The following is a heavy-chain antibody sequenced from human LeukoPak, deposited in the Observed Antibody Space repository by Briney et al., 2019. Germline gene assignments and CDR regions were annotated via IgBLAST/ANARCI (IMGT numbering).Heavy chain of an antibody. CDR3: ARVKRDCSGGSCYPYDY. V-gene: IGHV3-23*01. J-gene: IGHJ4*02. Sequence: GGSLRLSCAASRFTFNTYAVNWVRRAPGKGLEWVSAISGNGDITYYADSVRGRFTISRDNSKNTLYLQMNSLRAEDTAVYYCARVKRDCSGGSCYPYDYWGQGTLVTVSS. CDR2: ISGNGDIT. D-gene: IGHD2-15*01. CDR1: RFTFNTYA.